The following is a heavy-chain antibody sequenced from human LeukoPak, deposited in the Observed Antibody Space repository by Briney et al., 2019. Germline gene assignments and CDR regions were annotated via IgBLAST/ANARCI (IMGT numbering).Heavy chain of an antibody. V-gene: IGHV1-2*02. CDR2: VNPNSGGT. CDR1: GYIFTDHY. Sequence: ASVTVSCKASGYIFTDHYMHWVRQAPGQGLEWMGWVNPNSGGTSYAQRFQGRVTMTRDTAINTAYMELSRLRSDDTAVYYCARDREYCASASCYRSRSDSGFDPWGQGTLVTVSS. J-gene: IGHJ5*02. CDR3: ARDREYCASASCYRSRSDSGFDP. D-gene: IGHD2-2*01.